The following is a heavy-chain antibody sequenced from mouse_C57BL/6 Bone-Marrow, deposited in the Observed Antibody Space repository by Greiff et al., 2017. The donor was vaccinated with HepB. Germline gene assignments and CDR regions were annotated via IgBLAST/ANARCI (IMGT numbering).Heavy chain of an antibody. V-gene: IGHV1-62-2*01. CDR3: ARHEEDYYGSSSYAMDY. J-gene: IGHJ4*01. Sequence: QVQLQQSGAELVKPGASVKLSCKASGYTFTEYTIHWVKQRSGQGLEWIGWFYPGSGSIKYNEKFKDKATLTADKSSSTVYMELSRLTSEDSAVYFCARHEEDYYGSSSYAMDYWGQGTSVTVSS. D-gene: IGHD1-1*01. CDR2: FYPGSGSI. CDR1: GYTFTEYT.